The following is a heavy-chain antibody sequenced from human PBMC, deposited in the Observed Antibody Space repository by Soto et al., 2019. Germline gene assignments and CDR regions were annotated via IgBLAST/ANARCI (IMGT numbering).Heavy chain of an antibody. CDR2: IYYSGST. V-gene: IGHV4-59*01. Sequence: PSETLSLTCTVSGCYISSYYWSWIRQPPGKGLEWIGYIYYSGSTNYNPSLKSRVTISVDTSKNQFSLKLSSVTAADTAVYFCARGIDSEAVAGTEYFDYWGQGTLVTVSS. CDR1: GCYISSYY. J-gene: IGHJ4*02. CDR3: ARGIDSEAVAGTEYFDY. D-gene: IGHD6-19*01.